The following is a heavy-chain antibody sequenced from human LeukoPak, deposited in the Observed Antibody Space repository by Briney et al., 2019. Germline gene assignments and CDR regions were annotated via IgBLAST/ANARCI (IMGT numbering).Heavy chain of an antibody. CDR3: ARDIVLMVYANDY. J-gene: IGHJ4*02. CDR2: ISSSGSTI. Sequence: GGSLRLSCAASGFTFSDYYMSWIRQAPGKGLEWVSYISSSGSTIYYADSVKGRFTISRDNAKNSLYLQMNSLRAEDTAVYYCARDIVLMVYANDYWGQGTLVTVSS. CDR1: GFTFSDYY. V-gene: IGHV3-11*04. D-gene: IGHD2-8*01.